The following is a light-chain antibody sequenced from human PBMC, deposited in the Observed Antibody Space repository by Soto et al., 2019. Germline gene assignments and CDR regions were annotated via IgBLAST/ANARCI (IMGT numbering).Light chain of an antibody. CDR2: AAS. Sequence: DIQMTQSPSSLSASVGDRVNITCRASQTISMYLNWYQQKPGKAPILLLPAASHLQSGVPSRFSGGGSGTDFTLTINGLQPEDSATYFCQQSFSTPPLTFGGGTKVEIK. CDR1: QTISMY. J-gene: IGKJ4*01. CDR3: QQSFSTPPLT. V-gene: IGKV1-39*01.